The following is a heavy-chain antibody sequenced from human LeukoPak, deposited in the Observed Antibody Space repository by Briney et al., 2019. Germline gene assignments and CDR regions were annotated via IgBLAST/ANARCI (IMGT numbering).Heavy chain of an antibody. J-gene: IGHJ4*02. V-gene: IGHV3-64*01. CDR3: ARVLGDILTGFFDY. Sequence: GGSLRLSCAASGSTFSSYAMHWVRQAPGKGLEYVSAISSNGGSTYYANSVKGRFTISRDNSKNTLYLQMGSLRAEDMAVYYCARVLGDILTGFFDYWGQGTLVTVSS. CDR1: GSTFSSYA. CDR2: ISSNGGST. D-gene: IGHD3-9*01.